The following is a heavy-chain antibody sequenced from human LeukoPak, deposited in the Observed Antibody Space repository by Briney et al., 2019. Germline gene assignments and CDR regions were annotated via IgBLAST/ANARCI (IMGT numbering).Heavy chain of an antibody. CDR3: ARGFVVDP. J-gene: IGHJ5*02. V-gene: IGHV1-18*01. D-gene: IGHD2-15*01. Sequence: ASVKVSCKASGYTFTSYGISWVRHAPGQGLEWMGWISAYNGNTNYAHKIQGTVTMTTDTSTSTAYMELRSLRSADTAVYNCARGFVVDPWGQGTLVTVSS. CDR2: ISAYNGNT. CDR1: GYTFTSYG.